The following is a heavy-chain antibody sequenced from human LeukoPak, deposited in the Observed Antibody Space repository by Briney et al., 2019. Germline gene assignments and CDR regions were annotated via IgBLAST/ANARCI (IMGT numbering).Heavy chain of an antibody. Sequence: SQTLSLTCTVSGGSISSGGYYWSWIRQHPGKGLEWIGYIYYSGSTYYNPPLKSRVTISVDTSKNQFSLKLSSVTAADTAVYYCARVYSGWGKKENWFDPWGQGTLVTVSS. D-gene: IGHD6-19*01. CDR2: IYYSGST. CDR1: GGSISSGGYY. J-gene: IGHJ5*02. CDR3: ARVYSGWGKKENWFDP. V-gene: IGHV4-31*03.